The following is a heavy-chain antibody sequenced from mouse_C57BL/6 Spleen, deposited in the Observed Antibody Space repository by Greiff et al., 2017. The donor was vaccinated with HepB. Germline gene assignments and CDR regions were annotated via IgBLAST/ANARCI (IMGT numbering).Heavy chain of an antibody. J-gene: IGHJ2*01. CDR1: GFNIKDDY. V-gene: IGHV14-4*01. CDR2: IDPENGDT. Sequence: EVQLQQSGAELVRPGASVKLSCTASGFNIKDDYMHWVKQRPEQGLEWIGWIDPENGDTEYASKFQGKATITADTSSNTAYLQLTSLTSEDTAVYYCTITTVVAPHWGQGTTLTVSS. CDR3: TITTVVAPH. D-gene: IGHD1-1*01.